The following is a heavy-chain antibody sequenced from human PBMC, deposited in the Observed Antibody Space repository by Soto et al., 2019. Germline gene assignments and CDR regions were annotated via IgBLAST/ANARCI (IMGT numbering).Heavy chain of an antibody. CDR1: GYSFASYW. Sequence: PGESLKISCKGSGYSFASYWIGWVRQMPGKGLEWMGIISPGDSEIRYSPSFQGQVTISADNYISTAYLQWSSLKAPDTAMYYCARTSAAGKYYYGMDVWGQGTTVTVSS. D-gene: IGHD6-13*01. CDR2: ISPGDSEI. V-gene: IGHV5-51*01. J-gene: IGHJ6*02. CDR3: ARTSAAGKYYYGMDV.